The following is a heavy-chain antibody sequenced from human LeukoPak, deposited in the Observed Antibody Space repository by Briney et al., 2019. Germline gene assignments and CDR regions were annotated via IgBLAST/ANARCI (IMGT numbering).Heavy chain of an antibody. CDR3: AGDTHSSNWYDH. Sequence: GGSLRLSCAASGFTFGNYAMSWVRQAPGKGLEWVSGISGSGGTTYYADSMKGRFSISRDSSRNTLYLQMNSLRVEDTAVYYCAGDTHSSNWYDHWGQGTLVTVSS. J-gene: IGHJ5*02. D-gene: IGHD6-13*01. V-gene: IGHV3-23*01. CDR2: ISGSGGTT. CDR1: GFTFGNYA.